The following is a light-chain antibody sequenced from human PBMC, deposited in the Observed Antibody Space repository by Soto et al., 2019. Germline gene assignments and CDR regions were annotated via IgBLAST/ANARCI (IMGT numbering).Light chain of an antibody. CDR2: EVS. V-gene: IGLV2-8*01. CDR3: ISYTTTSTLV. Sequence: QSVLTQPPSASGSPGQSVTISCTGTSSDVGGYHYVSWYQQHPGKAPKLMIYEVSKRPSGVPDRFSGSKSGNTASLTVSGLQAEDEADYYCISYTTTSTLVFGTGTKLTVL. J-gene: IGLJ1*01. CDR1: SSDVGGYHY.